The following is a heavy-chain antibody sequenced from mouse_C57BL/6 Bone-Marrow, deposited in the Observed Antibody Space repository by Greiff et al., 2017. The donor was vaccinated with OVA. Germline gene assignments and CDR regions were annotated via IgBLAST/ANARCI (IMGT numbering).Heavy chain of an antibody. CDR3: ASPDSAGYCDAMDY. CDR1: GYTFTSYW. V-gene: IGHV1-50*01. D-gene: IGHD3-2*02. J-gene: IGHJ4*01. CDR2: IDPSDSYT. Sequence: VQLQQPGAELVKPGASVKLSCKASGYTFTSYWMQWVKQRPGQGLEWIGEIDPSDSYTNYNQKFKGKATLTVDTSSSTAYMQLSSLTSEDSAVYYCASPDSAGYCDAMDYWGQGTSATVSS.